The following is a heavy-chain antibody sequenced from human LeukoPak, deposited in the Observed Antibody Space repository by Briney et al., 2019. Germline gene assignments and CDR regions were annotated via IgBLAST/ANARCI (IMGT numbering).Heavy chain of an antibody. CDR3: ARDCGGDCSGAFDI. CDR2: IIPILVIP. Sequence: RIIPILVIPNYAHNFQARVTITINTSISTAYMELSSLRSEDTAVYYCARDCGGDCSGAFDIWGQGTMVTVSS. D-gene: IGHD2-21*01. J-gene: IGHJ3*02. V-gene: IGHV1-69*04.